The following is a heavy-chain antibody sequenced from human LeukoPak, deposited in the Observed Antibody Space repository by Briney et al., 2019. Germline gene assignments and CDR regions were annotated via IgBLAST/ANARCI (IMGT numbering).Heavy chain of an antibody. CDR2: ISWDGGAS. CDR3: AKDASGNWYFDY. V-gene: IGHV3-43*01. Sequence: GGSLRLSCAASGFTFDDYTMHWVRQAPGKGLEWVSLISWDGGASYYADSVKGRFTMSRDNSKNTLYLQMNNLRPEDTALYYCAKDASGNWYFDYWGQGTLVTVSS. D-gene: IGHD3-10*01. J-gene: IGHJ4*02. CDR1: GFTFDDYT.